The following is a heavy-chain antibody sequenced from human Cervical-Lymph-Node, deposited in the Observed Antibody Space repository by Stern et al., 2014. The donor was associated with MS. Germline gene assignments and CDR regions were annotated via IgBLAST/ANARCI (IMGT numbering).Heavy chain of an antibody. CDR3: ARDFSDYYDSSGYFRH. D-gene: IGHD3-22*01. J-gene: IGHJ4*02. V-gene: IGHV1-46*01. CDR1: GYNFTIYY. CDR2: INPSGGRA. Sequence: QVQLVQSGAEVKKPGASVRISCEASGYNFTIYYIHWVRQARGQGLEWMGIINPSGGRASYAQKFQGRVTMTSDTSTNTIYMDLNSLRSEDTAVYYCARDFSDYYDSSGYFRHWGQGTLVTVSS.